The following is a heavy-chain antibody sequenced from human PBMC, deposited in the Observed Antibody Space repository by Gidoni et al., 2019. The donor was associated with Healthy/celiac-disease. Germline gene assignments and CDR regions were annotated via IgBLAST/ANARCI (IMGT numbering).Heavy chain of an antibody. V-gene: IGHV4-34*01. J-gene: IGHJ4*02. CDR3: AGIIRGVITEADY. D-gene: IGHD3-10*01. CDR2: INHSGST. CDR1: GGSFSGYY. Sequence: QVQLQQWGAGLLKPSETLSLTCAVYGGSFSGYYWSWIRQPPGKGLEWIGEINHSGSTNYNPSLNSRVPISVDTSNNQFSLKLSSVTAADTAVYYCAGIIRGVITEADYWGQGTLVTVSS.